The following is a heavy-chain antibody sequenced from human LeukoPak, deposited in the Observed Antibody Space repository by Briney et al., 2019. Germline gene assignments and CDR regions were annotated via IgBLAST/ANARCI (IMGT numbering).Heavy chain of an antibody. CDR2: IYYSGST. Sequence: PSETLSLTCTVSGGSISGSSYYWGWIRQPPGKGLEWIGSIYYSGSTYYNPSLKSRVTISVDTSKNQFSLKLSSVTAADTAVYYCARGSFLFPRSPLSMITFGGATFDYWGQGTLVTVSS. D-gene: IGHD3-16*01. V-gene: IGHV4-39*07. CDR1: GGSISGSSYY. J-gene: IGHJ4*02. CDR3: ARGSFLFPRSPLSMITFGGATFDY.